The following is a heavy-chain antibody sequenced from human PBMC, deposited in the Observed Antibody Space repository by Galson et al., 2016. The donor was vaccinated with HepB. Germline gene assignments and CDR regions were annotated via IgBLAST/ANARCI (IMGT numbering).Heavy chain of an antibody. V-gene: IGHV3-21*01. Sequence: SLRLSCAASGLTFGSYTMTWVRQAPGKGLEWVSAITSSGSLTYYADSVKGRFTISRDNAKKSLYLQMNSLRVEDTAVYYCADMGATDDYWGQGTLVTVSS. D-gene: IGHD1-26*01. CDR2: ITSSGSLT. CDR3: ADMGATDDY. CDR1: GLTFGSYT. J-gene: IGHJ4*02.